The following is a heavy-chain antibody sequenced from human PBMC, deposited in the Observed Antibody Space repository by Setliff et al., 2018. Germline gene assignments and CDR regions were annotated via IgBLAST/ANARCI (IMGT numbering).Heavy chain of an antibody. D-gene: IGHD2-15*01. V-gene: IGHV1-2*02. CDR1: GYTFTAYY. CDR2: INPNAGNI. CDR3: ARGEHIVSGDFYHYIDV. J-gene: IGHJ6*03. Sequence: ASVKVSCKASGYTFTAYYIHWVRQAPGQGLEWMGWINPNAGNINYIQKFQGRVTMTRDTSISTAYMELHRLKSDDTAVYYCARGEHIVSGDFYHYIDVWGKGTTVTVSS.